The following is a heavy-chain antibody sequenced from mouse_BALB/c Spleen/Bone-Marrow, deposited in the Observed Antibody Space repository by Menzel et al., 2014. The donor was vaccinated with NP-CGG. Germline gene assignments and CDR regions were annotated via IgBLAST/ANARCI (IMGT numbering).Heavy chain of an antibody. CDR2: IHPGSRST. V-gene: IGHV1-54*01. Sequence: VHLPESGAELVRPGTSVKVSCKASGYAFTDYLMDWVKQRPGQGLEWIGVIHPGSRSTNYNEKFKDKATLTADKSSSPACMQLRSLTADDSAGDFCARYDCYFGYWGQGTILTVSS. CDR3: ARYDCYFGY. J-gene: IGHJ2*01. D-gene: IGHD2-4*01. CDR1: GYAFTDYL.